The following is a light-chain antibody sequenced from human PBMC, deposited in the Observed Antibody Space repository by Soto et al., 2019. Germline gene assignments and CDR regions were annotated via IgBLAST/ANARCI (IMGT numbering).Light chain of an antibody. CDR3: HQYSSWPPWT. CDR1: QSISHY. Sequence: DIVLTQSPAILSVSPGDRATISCRASQSISHYLDWYQHKPGQVPTLLIYDASSRQTGVPSRFSGSGSGTEFTLTISSLQSEDFAPYYCHQYSSWPPWTFGQGTKVDIK. CDR2: DAS. V-gene: IGKV3-15*01. J-gene: IGKJ1*01.